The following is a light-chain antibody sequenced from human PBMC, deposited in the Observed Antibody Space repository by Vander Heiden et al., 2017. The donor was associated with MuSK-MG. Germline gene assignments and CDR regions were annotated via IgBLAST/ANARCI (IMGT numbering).Light chain of an antibody. CDR3: SSYTTSSTYV. V-gene: IGLV2-14*01. CDR1: SSDVGGYNY. J-gene: IGLJ1*01. Sequence: QSALTQPASVSGSPGPSITISCTGTSSDVGGYNYVSWYQQHPDRAPKVIIYDVSNRPSGVSNRFSGSKSGNTASLTISGLQAEDEADYYCSSYTTSSTYVFGTATKVTVL. CDR2: DVS.